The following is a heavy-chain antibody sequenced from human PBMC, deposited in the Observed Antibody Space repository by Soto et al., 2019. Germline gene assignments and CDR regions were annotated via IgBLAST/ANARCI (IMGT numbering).Heavy chain of an antibody. CDR3: ARDCAGTCWFAY. J-gene: IGHJ4*02. CDR1: GFTFSIYA. CDR2: INYGSSVT. V-gene: IGHV3-23*03. Sequence: GGSLRLSCAASGFTFSIYAMSWVRQAPGKGLEWVSGINYGSSVTLYADSVRGRVTISRDNAKNTLFLQINRLRVEDAAVYYCARDCAGTCWFAYWGPGIPVTVSS. D-gene: IGHD2-15*01.